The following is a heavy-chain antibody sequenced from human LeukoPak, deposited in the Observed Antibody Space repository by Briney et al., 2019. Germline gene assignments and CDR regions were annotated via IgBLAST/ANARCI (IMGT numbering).Heavy chain of an antibody. CDR1: GFTFSSYS. CDR2: ISSSSSYI. J-gene: IGHJ4*02. D-gene: IGHD2-2*01. V-gene: IGHV3-21*01. CDR3: ARAHSDIVVVPAGY. Sequence: GGSLRLSCAASGFTFSSYSMNGVRQAPGKGLEWVSSISSSSSYIYYADSVKGRFTISRDNAKNSLYLQMNSLRAEDTAVYYCARAHSDIVVVPAGYWGQGTLVTVSS.